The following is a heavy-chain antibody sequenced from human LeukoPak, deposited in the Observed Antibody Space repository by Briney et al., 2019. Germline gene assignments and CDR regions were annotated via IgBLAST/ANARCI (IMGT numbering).Heavy chain of an antibody. J-gene: IGHJ4*02. V-gene: IGHV4-34*01. CDR2: INHSGST. D-gene: IGHD3-3*01. CDR3: ARESVGDFWSGYPTPPDY. CDR1: GGSFSGYY. Sequence: SETLSLTCAVYGGSFSGYYWSWIRQPPGKGLEWIGEINHSGSTNYDPSLKSRVTISVDTSKNQFSLKLSSVTAADTAVYYCARESVGDFWSGYPTPPDYWGQGTLVTVSS.